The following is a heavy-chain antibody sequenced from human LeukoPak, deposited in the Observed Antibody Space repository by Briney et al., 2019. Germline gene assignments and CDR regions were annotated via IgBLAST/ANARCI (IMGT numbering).Heavy chain of an antibody. CDR2: IYSGGST. D-gene: IGHD3-22*01. J-gene: IGHJ4*02. CDR1: GSTASSNY. CDR3: ARGYYDSSGYYYYGLGN. Sequence: PGGSLRLSCAASGSTASSNYMSWVRQAPGKGLEWVSVIYSGGSTYYADSVKGRFTISRHNSKNTLYLQMNSLRAEDTAVYYCARGYYDSSGYYYYGLGNWGQGTLVTVSS. V-gene: IGHV3-53*04.